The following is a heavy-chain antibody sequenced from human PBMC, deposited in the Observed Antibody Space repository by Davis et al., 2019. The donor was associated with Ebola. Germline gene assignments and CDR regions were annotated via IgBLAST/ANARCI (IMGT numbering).Heavy chain of an antibody. CDR3: ARGRRYSYGPPRY. J-gene: IGHJ4*02. Sequence: SETLSLTCTVSGGSISSYYWSWIRQPPGKGLEWIGDSYYSGSTNYNPSLKSRFTISVDTSKNQFSLKLSSVTAADTAVYYCARGRRYSYGPPRYWGQGTLVTVSS. CDR2: SYYSGST. CDR1: GGSISSYY. V-gene: IGHV4-59*01. D-gene: IGHD5-18*01.